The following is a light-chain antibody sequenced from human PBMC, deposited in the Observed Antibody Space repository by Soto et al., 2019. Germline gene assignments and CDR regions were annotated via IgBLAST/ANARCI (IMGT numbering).Light chain of an antibody. V-gene: IGKV3-11*01. Sequence: EIVLTQSPATLSLSPGERATLSCRASQSLFSYLAWFQQKPGQAPRLLIYDASNRATGIPARFSGSGSGTDFNLTISSQEPEDYAIYYCQQRRNLPCTFGPGTKVDIK. CDR2: DAS. CDR3: QQRRNLPCT. CDR1: QSLFSY. J-gene: IGKJ3*01.